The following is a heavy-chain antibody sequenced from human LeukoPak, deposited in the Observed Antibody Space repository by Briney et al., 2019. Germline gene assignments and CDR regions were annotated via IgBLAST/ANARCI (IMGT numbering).Heavy chain of an antibody. J-gene: IGHJ4*02. CDR3: ASMVVTAISSGY. D-gene: IGHD2-21*02. CDR1: GFTFSSYA. CDR2: ISYDGSNK. V-gene: IGHV3-30*04. Sequence: GGSLRLPCAASGFTFSSYAMHWVRQAPGKGLEWVAVISYDGSNKYYADSVKGRFTISRDNSKNTLYLQMNSLRAEDTAVYYCASMVVTAISSGYWGQGTLVTVSS.